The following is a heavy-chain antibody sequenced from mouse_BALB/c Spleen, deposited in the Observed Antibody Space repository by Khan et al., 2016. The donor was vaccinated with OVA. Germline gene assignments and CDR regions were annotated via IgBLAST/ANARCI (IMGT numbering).Heavy chain of an antibody. J-gene: IGHJ3*01. V-gene: IGHV3-8*02. CDR3: ARSTYRYAFAY. Sequence: EVQLQESGPSLVKPSQTLSLTCSVTGDSITSGYWSWIRKFPGNKLEYMGYMIYTGYTYYNPYLKSRISITRHTSKTQYYLQLNSVTTEDTATYYCARSTYRYAFAYWGQGTLVTVSA. D-gene: IGHD2-14*01. CDR1: GDSITSGY. CDR2: MIYTGYT.